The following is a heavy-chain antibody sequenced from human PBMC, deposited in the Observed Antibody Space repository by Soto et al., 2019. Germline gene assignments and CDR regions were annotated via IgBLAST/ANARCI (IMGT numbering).Heavy chain of an antibody. J-gene: IGHJ6*02. Sequence: PGGSLRLSCAASGFTFSSYGMHWVRQAPGKGLEWVAVISYDGSNKYYADSVKGRFTISRDNSKNTLYLQMNSLRAEDTAVYYCAKDLPAPYYYYGMDVWRQGTTVSVSS. CDR1: GFTFSSYG. V-gene: IGHV3-30*18. CDR2: ISYDGSNK. CDR3: AKDLPAPYYYYGMDV.